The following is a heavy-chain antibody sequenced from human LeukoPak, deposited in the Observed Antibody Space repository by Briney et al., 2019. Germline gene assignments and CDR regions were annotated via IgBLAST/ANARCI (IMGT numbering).Heavy chain of an antibody. Sequence: PSETLSLTCAVSGGTISGYYWSWIRQSPAQRLDWIGYINYSGNTNYNPSLKSRLTMSVDTSKNQFSLNLSSVTDADTAMYYCAREGRQDYVYFDHWGQGSLVTVSS. D-gene: IGHD4-17*01. CDR2: INYSGNT. CDR3: AREGRQDYVYFDH. CDR1: GGTISGYY. J-gene: IGHJ4*02. V-gene: IGHV4-59*01.